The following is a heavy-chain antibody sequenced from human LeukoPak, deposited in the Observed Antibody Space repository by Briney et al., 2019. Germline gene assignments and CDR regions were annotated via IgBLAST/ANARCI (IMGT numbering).Heavy chain of an antibody. CDR2: IKTDGTNT. CDR1: GFTFSSYW. CDR3: ARESYCRGGSCYSGRAFDI. V-gene: IGHV3-74*01. J-gene: IGHJ3*02. D-gene: IGHD2-15*01. Sequence: GGSLRLSCEASGFTFSSYWMHWVRQAPGKGLVWVSRIKTDGTNTYYADSVKGRFTISRDNAKNTLYLQMNSLRAEDSAVYYCARESYCRGGSCYSGRAFDIWGQGTMVTVSS.